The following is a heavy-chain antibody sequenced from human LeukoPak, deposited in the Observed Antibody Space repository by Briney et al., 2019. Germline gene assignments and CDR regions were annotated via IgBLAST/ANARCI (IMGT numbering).Heavy chain of an antibody. J-gene: IGHJ5*02. CDR2: IYYSGST. CDR1: GGSISSSSYY. D-gene: IGHD6-13*01. V-gene: IGHV4-39*07. CDR3: ARDHSSSWCWFDP. Sequence: PSETLSLTCTVSGGSISSSSYYWGWIRQPPGKGLEWIGSIYYSGSTYYNPSLKSRVTISVDTSKNQFSLKLSSVTAADTAVYYCARDHSSSWCWFDPWGQGTLVTVSS.